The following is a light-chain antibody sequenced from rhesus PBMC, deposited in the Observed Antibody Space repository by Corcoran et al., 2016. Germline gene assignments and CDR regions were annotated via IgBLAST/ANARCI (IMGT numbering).Light chain of an antibody. CDR1: PGISSW. Sequence: DIQMTQSPSSLSASVGDRVTITCRASPGISSWLAWYQQKPGKAPKLLIYKAYSLQSGVPSRFSGRGSGTEFSRTSSSRKPEYSATYDCQQYNSVPRTFGQGTKVEIK. V-gene: IGKV1-21*01. CDR2: KAY. J-gene: IGKJ1*01. CDR3: QQYNSVPRT.